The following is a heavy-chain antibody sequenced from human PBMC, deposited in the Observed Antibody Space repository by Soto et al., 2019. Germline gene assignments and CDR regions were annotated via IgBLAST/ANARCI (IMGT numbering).Heavy chain of an antibody. CDR1: GFTFSSYA. D-gene: IGHD2-15*01. CDR3: ARVGKRSVPTGWFDP. Sequence: GGSLRLSCAASGFTFSSYAMHWVRQAPGKGLEWVAVISYDGSNKYYADSVKGRFTISRDNSKNTLYLQMNSLRAEDTAVYYCARVGKRSVPTGWFDPWGQGTLVTVSS. V-gene: IGHV3-30-3*01. J-gene: IGHJ5*02. CDR2: ISYDGSNK.